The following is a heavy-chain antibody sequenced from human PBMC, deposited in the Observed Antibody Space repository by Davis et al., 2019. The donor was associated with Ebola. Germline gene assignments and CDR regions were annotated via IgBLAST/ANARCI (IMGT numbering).Heavy chain of an antibody. J-gene: IGHJ6*02. CDR2: ISYDGSNK. CDR1: GFTFRSYG. D-gene: IGHD2-15*01. Sequence: GESLKISCAASGFTFRSYGMYWVRQAPGKGLEWVAVISYDGSNKYYAESVKGRFTISRDNSENTLYLQMNSLRADDTAVYYFAKALGSGTYNAVDVWGQGTTVTVSS. CDR3: AKALGSGTYNAVDV. V-gene: IGHV3-30*18.